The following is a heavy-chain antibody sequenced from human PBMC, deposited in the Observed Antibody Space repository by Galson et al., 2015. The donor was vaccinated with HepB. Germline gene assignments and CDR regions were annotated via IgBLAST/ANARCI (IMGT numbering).Heavy chain of an antibody. CDR3: ARELDY. V-gene: IGHV3-48*01. CDR2: ISTSSSAK. CDR1: GFIFSNYN. Sequence: SLRLSCAASGFIFSNYNMNWVRQAPGRGLEWVSYISTSSSAKYYAGSMKGRFTISRDNAEKSLYLQMNSLRADDTAVYYCARELDYWGQGILVTVSS. J-gene: IGHJ4*02.